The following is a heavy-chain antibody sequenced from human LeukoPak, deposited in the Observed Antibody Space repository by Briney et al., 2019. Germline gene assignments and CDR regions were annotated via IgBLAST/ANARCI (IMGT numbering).Heavy chain of an antibody. CDR2: ISYDGSNK. J-gene: IGHJ4*02. V-gene: IGHV3-30-3*01. CDR1: GFTFSSYA. D-gene: IGHD1-26*01. CDR3: AAVGATTFG. Sequence: AGGSLRLSCAASGFTFSSYAMHWVRQAPGKGLEWVAIISYDGSNKYYADSVKGRFTISRDNSKNTLYLQMNSLRAEDMALYYCAAVGATTFGWGQGTLVTVSS.